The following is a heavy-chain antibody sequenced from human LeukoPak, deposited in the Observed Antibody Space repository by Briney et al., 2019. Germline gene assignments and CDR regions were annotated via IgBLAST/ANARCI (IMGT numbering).Heavy chain of an antibody. CDR3: ARGAALDY. J-gene: IGHJ4*02. Sequence: SETLSLTCTVSGGSISSYYWSWIRGPPGNGRESIGYIYYSGTTNYTPSLKSRVTISVDTSKNQFSLKLSSVTAADTAVYYCARGAALDYWGQGTLVTVSS. D-gene: IGHD6-6*01. CDR1: GGSISSYY. V-gene: IGHV4-59*01. CDR2: IYYSGTT.